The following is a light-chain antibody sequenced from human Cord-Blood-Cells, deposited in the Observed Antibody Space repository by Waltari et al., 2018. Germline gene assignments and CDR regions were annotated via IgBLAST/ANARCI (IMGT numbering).Light chain of an antibody. Sequence: DIQMTQSPSSLSASVGARVPLTCRASQGISNYLAWYQQKPGKVPKLLIYAASTLQSGVPSRFSGSGSGTDFTLTISSLQPEDVATYYCQKYNSAPWTFGQGTKVEIK. CDR1: QGISNY. CDR3: QKYNSAPWT. CDR2: AAS. V-gene: IGKV1-27*01. J-gene: IGKJ1*01.